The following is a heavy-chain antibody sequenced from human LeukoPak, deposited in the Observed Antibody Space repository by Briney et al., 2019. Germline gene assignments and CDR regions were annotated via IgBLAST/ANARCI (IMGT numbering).Heavy chain of an antibody. CDR1: GFTFSSYS. CDR3: ARDKDWAFDY. Sequence: GGSLGLSCAASGFTFSSYSINWVRQAPGKGLEWVSFIGGGSTTIYYADSVKGRFTISRDNAKNSLYLQMSSLRAEDTAVYYCARDKDWAFDYWGQGTLVTVSS. V-gene: IGHV3-48*01. D-gene: IGHD3-9*01. J-gene: IGHJ4*02. CDR2: IGGGSTTI.